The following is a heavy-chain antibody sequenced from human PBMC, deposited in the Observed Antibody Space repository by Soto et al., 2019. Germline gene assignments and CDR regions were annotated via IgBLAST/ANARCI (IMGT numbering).Heavy chain of an antibody. CDR2: TSAYNGNT. D-gene: IGHD3-9*01. CDR1: GYTFTNYG. J-gene: IGHJ4*02. Sequence: ASVKVSCKASGYTFTNYGLTWVRQAPGQGPEWVGWTSAYNGNTHYAQKLQGRVAMTTDTSTSTAYMELRSLSSDDTAVYYCARPQNDILTDSYTNYFDSWGQGTPVTVSS. CDR3: ARPQNDILTDSYTNYFDS. V-gene: IGHV1-18*01.